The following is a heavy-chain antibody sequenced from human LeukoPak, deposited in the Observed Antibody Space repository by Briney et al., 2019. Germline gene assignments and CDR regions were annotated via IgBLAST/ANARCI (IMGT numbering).Heavy chain of an antibody. CDR1: GYTFTGYY. J-gene: IGHJ4*02. CDR2: INPNSGGT. V-gene: IGHV1-2*04. D-gene: IGHD6-13*01. Sequence: GASVKVSCKASGYTFTGYYMHWVRQAPGQGLEWMGWINPNSGGTNYAQKFQGWVTMTRDTSISTAYMELSRLRSDDTAVYYCARDRRFGQQLVVRGPEDYWGQGTLVTVSS. CDR3: ARDRRFGQQLVVRGPEDY.